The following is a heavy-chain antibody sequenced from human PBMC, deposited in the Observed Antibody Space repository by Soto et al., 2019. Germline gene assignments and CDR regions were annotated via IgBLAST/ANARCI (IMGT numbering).Heavy chain of an antibody. CDR2: IIPIFGTA. V-gene: IGHV1-69*13. CDR3: ARGGDDGSADCYYCYGMDV. CDR1: GGTFSSYA. J-gene: IGHJ6*02. Sequence: ASVKVSCKASGGTFSSYAISWVRQAPGQGLEWMGGIIPIFGTANYAQKFQGRVTITADESTSTAYMELSSLRSEDTAVYYCARGGDDGSADCYYCYGMDVWAQGTTVTVSS. D-gene: IGHD3-22*01.